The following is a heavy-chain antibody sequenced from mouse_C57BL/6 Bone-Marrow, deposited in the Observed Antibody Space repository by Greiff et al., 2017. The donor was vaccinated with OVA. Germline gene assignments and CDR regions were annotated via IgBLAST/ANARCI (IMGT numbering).Heavy chain of an antibody. D-gene: IGHD2-3*01. V-gene: IGHV1-55*01. CDR1: GYTFTSYW. J-gene: IGHJ4*01. CDR2: IYPGSGST. CDR3: ARDYLIYDGMDY. Sequence: QVQLQQPGAELVKPGASVNMSCKASGYTFTSYWITWVKQRPGQGLEWIGDIYPGSGSTNYNEKFKSKATLTVDTSSSTAYMQLSSLTSEDSAVYYCARDYLIYDGMDYWGQGTSVTVSS.